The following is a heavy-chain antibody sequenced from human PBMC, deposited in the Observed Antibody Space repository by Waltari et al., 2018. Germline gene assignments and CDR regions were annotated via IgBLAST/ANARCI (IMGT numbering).Heavy chain of an antibody. D-gene: IGHD3-22*01. V-gene: IGHV3-11*06. CDR1: GFTFSDSY. J-gene: IGHJ5*02. Sequence: QLQLVESGGGLVKPGGSMRLSCAASGFTFSDSYMHWIRQAPGKGLEWISYVSPTGTYTHYADSVKGRFSLSRDNAKNSLHLQMNSLRAEDTAVYYCARDFDTSGWFDPWGQGTLVTVSS. CDR2: VSPTGTYT. CDR3: ARDFDTSGWFDP.